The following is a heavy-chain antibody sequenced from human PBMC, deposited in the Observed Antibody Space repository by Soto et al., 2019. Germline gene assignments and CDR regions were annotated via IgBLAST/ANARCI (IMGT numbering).Heavy chain of an antibody. V-gene: IGHV1-69*01. CDR1: GDSFTNYA. D-gene: IGHD2-8*01. Sequence: QVLLVQSGAEIKQPGSSGSVSCRASGDSFTNYAFTWVRQAPGQGPEWLGGIILALGTPHYSQRFQGRLTITADESSSTVYMELGSLRLDDTAVYYCGRYCTNTKCRGGYYLDLWGQGTLLTVSS. CDR3: GRYCTNTKCRGGYYLDL. J-gene: IGHJ5*02. CDR2: IILALGTP.